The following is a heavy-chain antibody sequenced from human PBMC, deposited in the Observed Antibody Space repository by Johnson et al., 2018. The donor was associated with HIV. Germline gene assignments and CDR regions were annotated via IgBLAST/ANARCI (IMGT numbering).Heavy chain of an antibody. J-gene: IGHJ3*02. CDR1: GFTVR. CDR2: IYSGGST. CDR3: AGPYYSSGWYLEEGVDAFDI. V-gene: IGHV3-66*02. D-gene: IGHD6-19*01. Sequence: VQLVESGGGLVQPGGSLRLSCVASGFTVRKGLEWVSVIYSGGSTYYADSVEGRFTISRDNSRDTLSLQMNSLRAEDTAVYYCAGPYYSSGWYLEEGVDAFDIWGQGTMVTVSS.